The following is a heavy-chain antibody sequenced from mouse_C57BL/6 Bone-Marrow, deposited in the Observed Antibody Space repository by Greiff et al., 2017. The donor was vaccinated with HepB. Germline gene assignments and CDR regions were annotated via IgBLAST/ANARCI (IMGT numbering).Heavy chain of an antibody. CDR3: ARREGYSNQWFAY. CDR2: IDPSDSYT. J-gene: IGHJ3*01. Sequence: QVQLQQPGAELVMPGASVKLSCKASGYTFTSYWMHWVKQRPGQGLEWIGEIDPSDSYTNYNQKFKGKSTLTVDKSSSTAYMQLSSLTSEDSAVYYCARREGYSNQWFAYWGQGTLVTVSA. V-gene: IGHV1-69*01. CDR1: GYTFTSYW. D-gene: IGHD2-5*01.